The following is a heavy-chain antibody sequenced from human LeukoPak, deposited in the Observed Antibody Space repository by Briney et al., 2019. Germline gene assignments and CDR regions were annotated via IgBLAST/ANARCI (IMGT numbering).Heavy chain of an antibody. CDR2: IYHSGST. D-gene: IGHD1-14*01. J-gene: IGHJ4*02. Sequence: SQTLSLTCTVSGVFISSGDYYWSWIRQHPGKGLEWIGYIYHSGSTYYNPSLKSRTTISVDTSKNQFSLKLSSVTAADTAVYYCARVPNQSKYSVGNYWGQGTLVTVSS. CDR3: ARVPNQSKYSVGNY. V-gene: IGHV4-31*03. CDR1: GVFISSGDYY.